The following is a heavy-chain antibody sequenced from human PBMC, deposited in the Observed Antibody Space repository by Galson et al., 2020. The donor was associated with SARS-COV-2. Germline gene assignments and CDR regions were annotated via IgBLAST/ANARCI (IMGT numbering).Heavy chain of an antibody. CDR1: VFPLSNYH. Sequence: ARSLRHPCTTSVFPLSNYHIPWVRQAREKAREGVSSIRGEGYSIQYTGPIKARFSISRENPKNTLYLQMNSLRAEDTALYYCAKDWTGNSCSSGCMDVWGQGTTVIVSS. CDR3: AKDWTGNSCSSGCMDV. CDR2: IRGEGYSI. V-gene: IGHV3-23*01. D-gene: IGHD1-1*01. J-gene: IGHJ6*02.